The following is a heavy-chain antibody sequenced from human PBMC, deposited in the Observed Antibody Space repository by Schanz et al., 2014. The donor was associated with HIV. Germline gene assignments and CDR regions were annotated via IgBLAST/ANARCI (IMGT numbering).Heavy chain of an antibody. Sequence: QVQLVESGGALVQPGRFLRLSCAASGFTFTTYGMQWVRQAPGKGLEWVAVISSDGSNKYYADSVKGRFTISRDNSKNRVFLQMNSLRTEDTAVYYCAKDRITGTTGVPYYYYGMDVWGQGTTVTVSS. V-gene: IGHV3-30*18. CDR1: GFTFTTYG. J-gene: IGHJ6*02. CDR3: AKDRITGTTGVPYYYYGMDV. CDR2: ISSDGSNK. D-gene: IGHD1-7*01.